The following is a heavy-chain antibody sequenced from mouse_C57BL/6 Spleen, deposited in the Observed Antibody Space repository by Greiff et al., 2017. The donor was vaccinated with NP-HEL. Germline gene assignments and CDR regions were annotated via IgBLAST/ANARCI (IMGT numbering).Heavy chain of an antibody. D-gene: IGHD1-1*01. CDR1: GYTFTSYW. CDR2: IHPNSGST. Sequence: QVQLQQPGAELVKPGASVKLSCKASGYTFTSYWMHWVKQRPGQGLEWIGMIHPNSGSTNYNEKFKSKATLTVDKSSSTAYMQLSSLTSEDSAVYYCAREATVTDYAMDYWGQGTSVTVSS. CDR3: AREATVTDYAMDY. V-gene: IGHV1-64*01. J-gene: IGHJ4*01.